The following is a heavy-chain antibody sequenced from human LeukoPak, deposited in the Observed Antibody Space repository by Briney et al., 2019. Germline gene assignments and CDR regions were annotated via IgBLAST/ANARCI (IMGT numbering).Heavy chain of an antibody. V-gene: IGHV3-9*01. D-gene: IGHD6-13*01. J-gene: IGHJ4*02. CDR2: ISWNSGSI. CDR3: AKDMELSSSWFDY. Sequence: HWVXXAXXKGXEWXSGISWNSGSIGYADSVKGRFTISRDNAKNSLYRQMNSLRAEDTALYYCAKDMELSSSWFDYWGQGTLVTVSS.